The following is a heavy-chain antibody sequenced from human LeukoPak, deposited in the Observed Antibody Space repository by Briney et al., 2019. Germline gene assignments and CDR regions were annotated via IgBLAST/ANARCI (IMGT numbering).Heavy chain of an antibody. CDR1: GFTVSSNY. CDR3: ARDPLRGCSGGSCVDY. CDR2: IYSGGST. Sequence: VGSLRLSCAASGFTVSSNYMSWVRQAPGKGLEWVSVIYSGGSTYYADSVKGRFTISRDNSKNTLYLQMNSLRAEDTAVYYCARDPLRGCSGGSCVDYWGQGTLVTVSS. J-gene: IGHJ4*02. V-gene: IGHV3-66*01. D-gene: IGHD2-15*01.